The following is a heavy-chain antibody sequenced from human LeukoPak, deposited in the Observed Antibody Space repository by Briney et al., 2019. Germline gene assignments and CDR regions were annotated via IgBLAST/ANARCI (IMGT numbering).Heavy chain of an antibody. D-gene: IGHD1-26*01. Sequence: ESGPTLVKPTQTLTLTCTFSGFSLSTRGVGVGWIRQPPGKALEWLALIHWDDDKRYSPSLKSRLTITKDTSKNQVVLTMTNMDPVDTATYYCAHRQSSLRGSYGGSYGMDVWGQGTTVTVSS. CDR2: IHWDDDK. V-gene: IGHV2-5*02. J-gene: IGHJ6*02. CDR3: AHRQSSLRGSYGGSYGMDV. CDR1: GFSLSTRGVG.